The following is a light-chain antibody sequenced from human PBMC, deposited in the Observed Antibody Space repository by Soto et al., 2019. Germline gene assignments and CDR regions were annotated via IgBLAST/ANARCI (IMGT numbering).Light chain of an antibody. CDR2: GAS. J-gene: IGKJ5*01. CDR1: QGMNTY. CDR3: QQLHSYPIT. Sequence: DIQLTQSPSFLSASVGDRVTISCRASQGMNTYVAWYQQKPGKAPKLLIYGASTLHTGVPSRFSGRESWAEFTLTISSLQPEDFATDYCQQLHSYPITCGQGTRLESK. V-gene: IGKV1-9*01.